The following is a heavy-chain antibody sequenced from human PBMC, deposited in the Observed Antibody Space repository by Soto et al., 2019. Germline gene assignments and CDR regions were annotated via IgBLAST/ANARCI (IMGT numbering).Heavy chain of an antibody. CDR2: IIPILDIA. CDR1: GGTFSSYT. J-gene: IGHJ4*02. Sequence: QVQLVQSGAEVKKPGSSVKVSCKASGGTFSSYTISWVRQAPGQGLEWMGRIIPILDIANYAQKFQGRVTITADKSTSTAYMELSSLRSEDTAVYYCARDLSIVASDYWGQGTLVTVSS. CDR3: ARDLSIVASDY. D-gene: IGHD3-22*01. V-gene: IGHV1-69*08.